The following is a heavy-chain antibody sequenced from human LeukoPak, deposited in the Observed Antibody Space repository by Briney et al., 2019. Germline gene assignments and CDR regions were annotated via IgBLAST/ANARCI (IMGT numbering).Heavy chain of an antibody. CDR3: ASVMHDYGDWHADY. CDR1: GGSFSGYY. CDR2: IYYSGST. V-gene: IGHV4-59*08. D-gene: IGHD4-17*01. J-gene: IGHJ4*02. Sequence: PSETLSLTCAVYGGSFSGYYWSWIRQPPGKGLEWIGYIYYSGSTNYNPSLKSRVTISVDTSKNQFSLKLSSVTAADTAVYYCASVMHDYGDWHADYWGQGTLVTVSS.